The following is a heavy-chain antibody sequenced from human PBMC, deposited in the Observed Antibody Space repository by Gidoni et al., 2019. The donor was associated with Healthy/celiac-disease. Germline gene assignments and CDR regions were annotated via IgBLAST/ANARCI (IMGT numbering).Heavy chain of an antibody. J-gene: IGHJ5*02. CDR3: ARAPVPAAIHTYWFDP. CDR1: GYSFTSYW. CDR2: IDPSDSYT. V-gene: IGHV5-10-1*03. D-gene: IGHD2-2*01. Sequence: EVQLVQSGAEVKKPGESLRISCKGSGYSFTSYWISWVRQMPGKGLEWMGRIDPSDSYTNYSPSFQGHVTISADKSISTAYLQWSSLKASDTAMYYCARAPVPAAIHTYWFDPWGQGTLVTVSS.